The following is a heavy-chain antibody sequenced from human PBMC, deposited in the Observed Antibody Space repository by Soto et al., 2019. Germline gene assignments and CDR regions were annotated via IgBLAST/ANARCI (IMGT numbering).Heavy chain of an antibody. CDR3: ARGGWEFDP. CDR2: IMPIFGRA. V-gene: IGHV1-69*05. CDR1: GGTFSNYA. Sequence: SVKVSCKASGGTFSNYAFSWVRQVPGQGLEWLGGIMPIFGRADYAQKLQGRVTMTTDTSTSTAYMELRSLRSDDTAVYYCARGGWEFDPWGQGTLVTVSS. J-gene: IGHJ5*02. D-gene: IGHD1-26*01.